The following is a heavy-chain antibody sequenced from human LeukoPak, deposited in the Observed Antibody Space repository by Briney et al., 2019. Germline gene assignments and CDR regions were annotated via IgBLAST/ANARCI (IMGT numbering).Heavy chain of an antibody. CDR2: ISYDGNNK. CDR1: GFTFYNDG. V-gene: IGHV3-30*18. J-gene: IGHJ4*02. Sequence: PGGSLRLSCAASGFTFYNDGMHWVRQAPGKGLEWVAVISYDGNNKYYADSVKGRFTISRDNSKNTLYLQMNSLRAEDTAVYYCAKEMATTNSWGQGTLVTVSS. D-gene: IGHD1-26*01. CDR3: AKEMATTNS.